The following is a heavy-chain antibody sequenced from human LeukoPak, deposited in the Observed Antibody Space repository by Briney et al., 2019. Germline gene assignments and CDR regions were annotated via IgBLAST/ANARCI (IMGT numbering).Heavy chain of an antibody. V-gene: IGHV3-13*04. J-gene: IGHJ4*02. Sequence: GGSLRLSCAASGFTFTSYDMHWVRQVTGKGLEWVSAIGIAGDTYYPGSVRGRFTISRENVKNSLYLQMNSLTAGDTAVYYCTRGVNSNGSHFASWGQGTLVTVSS. CDR2: IGIAGDT. D-gene: IGHD4-11*01. CDR1: GFTFTSYD. CDR3: TRGVNSNGSHFAS.